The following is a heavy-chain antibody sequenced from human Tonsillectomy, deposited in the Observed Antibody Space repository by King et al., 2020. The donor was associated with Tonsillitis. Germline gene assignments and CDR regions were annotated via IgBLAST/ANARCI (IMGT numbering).Heavy chain of an antibody. Sequence: VQLVESGGGLVQPGGSLRLSCAASGFTFSSYAMSWVRQAPGKGLEWVSVIYSGGSSTYYADSVKGRFTISRDNSKHTLYLQMNSLRVDDTAVYYCARVGYDILSGYYHCFDYLGRRTLGSVAS. CDR2: IYSGGSST. J-gene: IGHJ4*02. CDR3: ARVGYDILSGYYHCFDY. D-gene: IGHD3-9*01. CDR1: GFTFSSYA. V-gene: IGHV3-23*03.